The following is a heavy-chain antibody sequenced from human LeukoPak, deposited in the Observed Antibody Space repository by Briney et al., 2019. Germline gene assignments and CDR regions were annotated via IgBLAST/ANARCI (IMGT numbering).Heavy chain of an antibody. J-gene: IGHJ4*02. V-gene: IGHV5-51*01. CDR1: GYNFTRHW. CDR2: IYPGDSDT. CDR3: ARHQHYDFWSGYCY. D-gene: IGHD3-3*01. Sequence: GESLKISCKGSGYNFTRHWIGWVRQMPGKGLEWMGIIYPGDSDTRYSPSFQGQVTISADKSISTAYLQWSTLQASDTAMYYCARHQHYDFWSGYCYWGQGTLVTVSS.